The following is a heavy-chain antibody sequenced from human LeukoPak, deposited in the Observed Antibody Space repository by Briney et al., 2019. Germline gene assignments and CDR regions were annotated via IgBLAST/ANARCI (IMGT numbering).Heavy chain of an antibody. Sequence: PGRSLRLSCAASGFTFSSYAMHWVRQAPGKGLEWVAVISYDGSNKYYADSVKGRFTISRGNSKNTLYLQMNSLRAEDTAVYYCASAYYYDSSGTFDYWGQGTLVTVSS. CDR3: ASAYYYDSSGTFDY. D-gene: IGHD3-22*01. V-gene: IGHV3-30-3*01. CDR1: GFTFSSYA. CDR2: ISYDGSNK. J-gene: IGHJ4*02.